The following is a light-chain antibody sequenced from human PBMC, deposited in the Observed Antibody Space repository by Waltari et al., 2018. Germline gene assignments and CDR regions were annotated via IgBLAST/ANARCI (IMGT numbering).Light chain of an antibody. V-gene: IGKV1-5*03. J-gene: IGKJ1*01. CDR1: QSISTS. CDR3: QQYNNFSPWP. CDR2: RAS. Sequence: IQVTQSPSTLSASVGDRVTVTCRVKQSISTSLAWYQQKPGKAPKLLIYRASNLEDGVPSRFSGSGSGTEFTLTISSLQPDDFATYYCQQYNNFSPWPFGQGTKVDIK.